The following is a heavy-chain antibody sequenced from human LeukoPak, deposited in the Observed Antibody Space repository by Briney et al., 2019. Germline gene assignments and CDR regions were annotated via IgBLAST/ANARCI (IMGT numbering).Heavy chain of an antibody. CDR2: ISSSSSYI. D-gene: IGHD1-20*01. J-gene: IGHJ5*02. V-gene: IGHV3-21*01. Sequence: PGGSLRLSCAASGFTFSSYSMNWVRQAPGKGLEWVSFISSSSSYIYYADSVKGRFTISRDNAKNSLYLQMNSLRAEDTAVYYCARDFPLTGMGGNWFDPWGQGTLVTVSS. CDR3: ARDFPLTGMGGNWFDP. CDR1: GFTFSSYS.